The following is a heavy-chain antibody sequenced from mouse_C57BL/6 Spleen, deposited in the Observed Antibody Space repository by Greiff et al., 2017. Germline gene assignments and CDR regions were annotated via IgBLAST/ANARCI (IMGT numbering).Heavy chain of an antibody. Sequence: QVQLQQPGAELVRLGSSVKLCSKASGYTFTSYWMDWVMQRPGQGLEWIGNIYHSDSETHYNQKFKDKATLAVDKSSSTAYMQLSSLTYEDSAVYYCASSYDYYDYWGQGTTLTVST. CDR1: GYTFTSYW. V-gene: IGHV1-61*01. D-gene: IGHD2-3*01. CDR2: IYHSDSET. CDR3: ASSYDYYDY. J-gene: IGHJ2*01.